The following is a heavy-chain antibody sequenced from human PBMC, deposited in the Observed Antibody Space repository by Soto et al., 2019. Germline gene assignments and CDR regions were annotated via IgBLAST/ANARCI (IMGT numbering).Heavy chain of an antibody. CDR3: ARQTKPPSSADGTDA. J-gene: IGHJ6*02. Sequence: SETLSLTCAVYGGSFSGYYWSWIRQPPGKGLEWIGEINHSGSTNYNPSLKSRVIISVDTSKNQFSLKLSSVTAADTAVYYCARQTKPPSSADGTDAWGQATSLTVPS. CDR1: GGSFSGYY. D-gene: IGHD6-6*01. V-gene: IGHV4-34*01. CDR2: INHSGST.